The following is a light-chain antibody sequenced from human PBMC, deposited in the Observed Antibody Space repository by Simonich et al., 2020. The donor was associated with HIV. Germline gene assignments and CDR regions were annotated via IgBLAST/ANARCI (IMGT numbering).Light chain of an antibody. CDR1: QSVLYSSNNKNY. CDR2: WAS. Sequence: DIVMTQSPDSLAVSLGERATINCKSSQSVLYSSNNKNYLAWYQQKPGQPPKRLIYWASTRESGVPDQFSGSGSGTDFTLTISSLQAEDVAVYYCQQYYSTPRTFGQGTKLEIK. CDR3: QQYYSTPRT. V-gene: IGKV4-1*01. J-gene: IGKJ2*01.